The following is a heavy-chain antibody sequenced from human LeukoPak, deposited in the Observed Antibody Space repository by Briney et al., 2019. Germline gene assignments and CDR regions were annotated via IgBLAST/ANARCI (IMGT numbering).Heavy chain of an antibody. CDR1: GFPFSSYW. D-gene: IGHD5-24*01. Sequence: GGSLRLSCVASGFPFSSYWMTWVRQAPGKGLKWVANIKQDGSKKSYVDSVKGRFTISRDNAKNSLYLQMNSLRAEDTAIYYCTRVGYIDEGIDYWGQGTLVTVSS. V-gene: IGHV3-7*04. CDR3: TRVGYIDEGIDY. J-gene: IGHJ4*02. CDR2: IKQDGSKK.